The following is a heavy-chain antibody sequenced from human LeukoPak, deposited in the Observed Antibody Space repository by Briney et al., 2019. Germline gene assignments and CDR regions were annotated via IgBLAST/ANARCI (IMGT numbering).Heavy chain of an antibody. D-gene: IGHD3-10*01. CDR1: GGSISTYY. J-gene: IGHJ4*02. Sequence: SETLSLTCTVSGGSISTYYWSWIRQPVGKGLEWIGHIKTSGSTHYNPSLRSRITMSVDTSKNQFSLNLSSVTAADTAVYYCAKVAKYYYGSETYFFFEDWGQGTLVTVSS. V-gene: IGHV4-4*07. CDR3: AKVAKYYYGSETYFFFED. CDR2: IKTSGST.